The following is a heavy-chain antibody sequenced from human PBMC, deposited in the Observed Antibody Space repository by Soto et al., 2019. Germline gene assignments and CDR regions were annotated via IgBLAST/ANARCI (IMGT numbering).Heavy chain of an antibody. CDR3: ARKKGRIAPYGMDV. Sequence: PGGSLRLSCAASGFTFNTYWMSWVRHAPGKGLEWVANIKQDGGEKYYVDSVKGRFTVSRDNAKNSLYLQMNSLRAEDTAVYYCARKKGRIAPYGMDVWGQGTTVTVSS. D-gene: IGHD6-13*01. CDR1: GFTFNTYW. J-gene: IGHJ6*02. CDR2: IKQDGGEK. V-gene: IGHV3-7*01.